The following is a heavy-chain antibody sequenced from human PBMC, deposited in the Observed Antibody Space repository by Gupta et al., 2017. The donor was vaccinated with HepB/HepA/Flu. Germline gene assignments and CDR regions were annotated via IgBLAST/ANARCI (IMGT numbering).Heavy chain of an antibody. V-gene: IGHV3-30-3*01. CDR2: ISYDGSNK. CDR1: GFTFSSYA. Sequence: QVQLVESGGGVVQPGRSLRLSCSAAGFTFSSYAMHWVRKAPGKGLELVAVISYDGSNKYFADSVKGRFTISRDNSKNTLYLQMNSLRAEDTAVYYCARDYGTYYYYYGMDVWGQGTTVTDSS. D-gene: IGHD3-16*01. J-gene: IGHJ6*02. CDR3: ARDYGTYYYYYGMDV.